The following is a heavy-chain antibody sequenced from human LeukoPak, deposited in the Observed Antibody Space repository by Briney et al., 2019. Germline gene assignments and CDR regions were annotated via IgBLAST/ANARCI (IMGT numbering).Heavy chain of an antibody. J-gene: IGHJ6*02. V-gene: IGHV3-30-3*01. D-gene: IGHD2-2*02. Sequence: GRSLRLSCAASGFTFSRYAMHWVRQAPGKGLEWVGVVSYDESGKYYPDSMKGRFTISKDNSKNTLYLQMNSLRAEDTAVYYCARATLPGYCTSANCYRGYYYYGMDVWGQGTTVTVSS. CDR3: ARATLPGYCTSANCYRGYYYYGMDV. CDR2: VSYDESGK. CDR1: GFTFSRYA.